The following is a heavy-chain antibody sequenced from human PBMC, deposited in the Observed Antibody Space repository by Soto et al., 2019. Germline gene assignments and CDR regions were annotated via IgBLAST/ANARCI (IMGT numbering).Heavy chain of an antibody. J-gene: IGHJ5*01. V-gene: IGHV3-74*01. CDR1: GFTFGDYW. CDR2: MTGGGRTT. Sequence: PGGSLRLSCAASGFTFGDYWMNWVRQTPGKGLEWVSRMTGGGRTTHYADSVKGRFTVSSDNSKSTLYLQMNSLRAEDTAVYYCATGDVDSWGPGTLVTVSS. CDR3: ATGDVDS.